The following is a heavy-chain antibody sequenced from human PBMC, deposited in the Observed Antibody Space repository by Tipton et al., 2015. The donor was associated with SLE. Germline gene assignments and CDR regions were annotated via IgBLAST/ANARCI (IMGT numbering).Heavy chain of an antibody. CDR1: GYSFTSYW. CDR2: IDPSDSYT. J-gene: IGHJ6*02. CDR3: ARHDGYSGYDYYYYGMDV. D-gene: IGHD5-12*01. Sequence: VQLVQSGAEVKKPGESLRISCKGSGYSFTSYWISWVRQMPGKGLEWMGRIDPSDSYTNYSPSFQGHVTISADKSISTAYLQWSSLKASDTAMYYCARHDGYSGYDYYYYGMDVWGQGTTVTVSS. V-gene: IGHV5-10-1*01.